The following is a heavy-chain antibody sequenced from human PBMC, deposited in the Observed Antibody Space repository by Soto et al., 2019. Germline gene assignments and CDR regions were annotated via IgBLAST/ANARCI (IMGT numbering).Heavy chain of an antibody. D-gene: IGHD6-19*01. CDR3: SRGGRYVRRYYYYLLLYV. V-gene: IGHV3-48*01. J-gene: IGHJ6*02. CDR1: GFTFINYG. CDR2: IGIGSSTI. Sequence: GGALRLSCASSGFTFINYGMNCVRQAPGKGLEWVSYIGIGSSTIYYADSVKGRFTISRDNGKNSLYLQMNSLRAEDTAVYYCSRGGRYVRRYYYYLLLYVWGQGTPVSVS.